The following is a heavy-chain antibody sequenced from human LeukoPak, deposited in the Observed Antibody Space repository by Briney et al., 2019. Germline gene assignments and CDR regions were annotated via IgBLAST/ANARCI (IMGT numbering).Heavy chain of an antibody. CDR2: IYHSGST. J-gene: IGHJ4*02. CDR1: GGSISSSNW. CDR3: ARGRSYSSGWAHFDY. D-gene: IGHD6-19*01. Sequence: SGTLSLTCAVSGGSISSSNWWSWVRQPPGKGLEWIGEIYHSGSTNYNPSLKSRVTISVDKSKNQFSLRLSSVTAADTAVYYCARGRSYSSGWAHFDYWGQGTLVTVSS. V-gene: IGHV4-4*02.